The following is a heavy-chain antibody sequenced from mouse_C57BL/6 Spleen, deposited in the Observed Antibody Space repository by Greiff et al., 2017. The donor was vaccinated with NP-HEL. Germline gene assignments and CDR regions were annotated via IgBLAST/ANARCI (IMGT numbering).Heavy chain of an antibody. Sequence: EVHLVESEGGLVQPGSSMKLSCTASGFTFSDYYMAWVRQVPEKGLEWVANINYDGSSTYYLDSLKSRFIISRDNAKNILYLQMSSLKSEDTATYYCAREGGDSSGYFDYWGQGTTLTVSS. CDR3: AREGGDSSGYFDY. CDR2: INYDGSST. CDR1: GFTFSDYY. V-gene: IGHV5-16*01. D-gene: IGHD3-2*02. J-gene: IGHJ2*01.